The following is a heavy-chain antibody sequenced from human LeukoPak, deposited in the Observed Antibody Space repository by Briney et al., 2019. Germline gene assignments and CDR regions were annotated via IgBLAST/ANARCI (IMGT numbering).Heavy chain of an antibody. V-gene: IGHV3-74*01. D-gene: IGHD2-2*01. J-gene: IGHJ4*02. CDR2: INSEGSIT. Sequence: PGGSLRLSCAASGFTFSDYYMSWIRQAPGKGLVWVSRINSEGSITSYADSVKGRFTISRDNAKNTLYLQMNSLRAEDTAIYYCARVFCSSAGCYSFDYWGQGTLLTVSS. CDR3: ARVFCSSAGCYSFDY. CDR1: GFTFSDYY.